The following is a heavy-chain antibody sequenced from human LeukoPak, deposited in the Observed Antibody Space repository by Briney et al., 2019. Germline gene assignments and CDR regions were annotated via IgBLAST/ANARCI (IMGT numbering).Heavy chain of an antibody. V-gene: IGHV4-4*07. CDR3: ARDPTTVTTIFDS. D-gene: IGHD4-11*01. J-gene: IGHJ4*02. Sequence: PSETLALTCSVSGVSISAYYWSWIRQSAGNRLEWIGRIYPGEGIYATATTSYNPSFKSRVTMSGDTSKNQLSLKLSSVTAADTAVYYCARDPTTVTTIFDSWGQGILVTVSS. CDR1: GVSISAYY. CDR2: IYPGEGIYATATT.